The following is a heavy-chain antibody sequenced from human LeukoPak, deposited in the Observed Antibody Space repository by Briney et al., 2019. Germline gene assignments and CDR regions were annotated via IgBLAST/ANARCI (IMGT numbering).Heavy chain of an antibody. D-gene: IGHD6-19*01. J-gene: IGHJ5*02. CDR2: IYYSGST. Sequence: PSETLSLTCTVSGGSISSSSYYWGWIRQPPGKGLEWIGSIYYSGSTYYNPSLKSRVTISVDTSKNQFSLKPSSVTAADTAVYYCARPGYSSGWYVGWFDPWGQGTLVTVSS. V-gene: IGHV4-39*01. CDR3: ARPGYSSGWYVGWFDP. CDR1: GGSISSSSYY.